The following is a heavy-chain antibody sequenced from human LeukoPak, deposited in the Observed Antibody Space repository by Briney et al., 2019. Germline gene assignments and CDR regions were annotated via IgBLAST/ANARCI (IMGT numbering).Heavy chain of an antibody. CDR2: IYYSGST. CDR1: GGSISSYY. V-gene: IGHV4-59*12. J-gene: IGHJ6*03. CDR3: AREDYGDYSYYYYYMDV. Sequence: PSETLSLTCTVSGGSISSYYWSWIRQPPGKGLEWMGYIYYSGSTNYNPSLKSRGTISVDTSKNQFSLKLSSVTAADTAVYYCAREDYGDYSYYYYYMDVWGKGTTVTVSS. D-gene: IGHD4-17*01.